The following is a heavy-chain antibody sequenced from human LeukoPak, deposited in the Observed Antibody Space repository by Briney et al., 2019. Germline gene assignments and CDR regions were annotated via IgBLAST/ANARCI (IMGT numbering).Heavy chain of an antibody. D-gene: IGHD3-10*01. J-gene: IGHJ6*02. Sequence: GRSLRLSCAASGFTFSSYGMHWVRQAPGKGLEWVAVLSYDGSNKYYADSVKGRFTISRDNSKNTLYLQMNSLRAEDTAVYYCAKVSGSWFGYYGMDVWGQGTTVTVSS. CDR3: AKVSGSWFGYYGMDV. CDR2: LSYDGSNK. CDR1: GFTFSSYG. V-gene: IGHV3-30*18.